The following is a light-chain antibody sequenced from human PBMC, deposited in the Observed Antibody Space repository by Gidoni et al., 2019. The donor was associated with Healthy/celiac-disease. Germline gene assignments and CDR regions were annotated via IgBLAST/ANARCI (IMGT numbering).Light chain of an antibody. V-gene: IGKV4-1*01. CDR1: NKNY. CDR3: QKYYSDT. Sequence: DIVMTQSPDSLAVSLGERATNNKNYLAWYQQKPGQPPKLLIYWASTRESGVPDRFSGSGSGTDFTLTISSLQAEDVAVYYCQKYYSDTFGQGTKVEIK. J-gene: IGKJ1*01. CDR2: WAS.